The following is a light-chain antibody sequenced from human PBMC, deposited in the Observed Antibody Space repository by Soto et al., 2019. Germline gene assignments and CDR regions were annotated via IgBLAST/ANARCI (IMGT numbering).Light chain of an antibody. CDR3: QQTYSLPRT. CDR1: QTVSKF. J-gene: IGKJ1*01. Sequence: DVQMTQSPSSLSASVGDSVTIACRASQTVSKFVNWYQQKPGKVPDLLIYSASTLYSGVPSRFSGSGSGTEFTLTISNLQPEGFATYYCQQTYSLPRTFAQGTKV. V-gene: IGKV1-39*01. CDR2: SAS.